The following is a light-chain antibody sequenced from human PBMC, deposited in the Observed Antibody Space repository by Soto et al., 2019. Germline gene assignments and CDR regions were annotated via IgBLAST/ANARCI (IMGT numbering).Light chain of an antibody. Sequence: QSVLTQPPSVSAAPGQTVTISCSGGSSNIGNNYVSWYQQLPGAAPKLLIYDNNKRPSRIPDRFSGSKSGTSATLGITGLQTGDEADYYCGTWDSSLSALVFGGGTKVTVL. CDR2: DNN. V-gene: IGLV1-51*01. J-gene: IGLJ2*01. CDR1: SSNIGNNY. CDR3: GTWDSSLSALV.